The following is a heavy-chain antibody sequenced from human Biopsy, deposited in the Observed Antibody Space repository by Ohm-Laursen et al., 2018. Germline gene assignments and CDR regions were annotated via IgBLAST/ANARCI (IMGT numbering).Heavy chain of an antibody. CDR1: GYSVTNDYY. Sequence: SETLSLTCAVSGYSVTNDYYWGWIRQPPGKGLEWIANIYYDGITYYNPSPKSRVAMSVDTSKNQFSLRLTSVPAADTAVYYCARVAGGYAYYYGMDVWGQGTTVIVSS. V-gene: IGHV4-38-2*01. CDR2: IYYDGIT. D-gene: IGHD5-12*01. J-gene: IGHJ6*02. CDR3: ARVAGGYAYYYGMDV.